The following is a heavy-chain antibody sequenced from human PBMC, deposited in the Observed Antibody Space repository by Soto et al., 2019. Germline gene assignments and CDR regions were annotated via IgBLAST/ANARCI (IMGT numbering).Heavy chain of an antibody. D-gene: IGHD4-17*01. V-gene: IGHV4-59*11. CDR1: GGSIISHY. CDR3: ARVGATVTSAALGFDH. J-gene: IGHJ4*02. Sequence: SETLSLTCAVSGGSIISHYCILCRHPPGKGLEWIVYLYYTRSTTYNAPLKSQVTMPLDTSKDQFSLMLTSVTAADTAVYYCARVGATVTSAALGFDHWGQGILVTVSS. CDR2: LYYTRST.